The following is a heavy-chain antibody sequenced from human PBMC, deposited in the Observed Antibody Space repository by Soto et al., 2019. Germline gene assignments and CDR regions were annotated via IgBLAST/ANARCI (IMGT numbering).Heavy chain of an antibody. CDR2: IKQDGSEK. V-gene: IGHV3-7*05. CDR1: GFTFSSYW. D-gene: IGHD3-16*01. CDR3: ARENYVWGTDAFDI. J-gene: IGHJ3*02. Sequence: GGSLRLSCAASGFTFSSYWMSWVRQAPGKGLEWVANIKQDGSEKYYVDSVKGRFTISRDNAKNSLYLQMNSLRAEDTAVYYCARENYVWGTDAFDIWGQGTMVTVSS.